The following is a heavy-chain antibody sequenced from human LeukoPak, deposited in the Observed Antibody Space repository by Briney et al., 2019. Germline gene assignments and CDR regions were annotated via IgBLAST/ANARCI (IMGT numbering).Heavy chain of an antibody. CDR3: ARQAGYSYAGVDAFDI. D-gene: IGHD5-18*01. Sequence: VESLKISFKGSGYSFPSYWIGWVRQMPGKGLECMGIIYPGDSDTRYSPSFQGQVTISADKSISTAYLQWSSLKASDTAMYYCARQAGYSYAGVDAFDIWGQGTMVTVSS. CDR2: IYPGDSDT. V-gene: IGHV5-51*01. CDR1: GYSFPSYW. J-gene: IGHJ3*02.